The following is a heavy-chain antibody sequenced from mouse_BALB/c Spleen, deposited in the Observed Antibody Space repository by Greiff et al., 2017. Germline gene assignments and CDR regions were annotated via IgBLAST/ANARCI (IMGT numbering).Heavy chain of an antibody. D-gene: IGHD4-1*01. CDR3: ARWVGGTAYFDY. Sequence: EVQVVESGGGLVQPGGSRKLSCAASGFTFSSFGMHWVRQAPEKGLEWVAYISSGSSTIYYADTVKGRFTISRDNPKNTLFLQMTSLRSEDTAMYYCARWVGGTAYFDYWGQGTTLTVSS. J-gene: IGHJ2*01. CDR1: GFTFSSFG. V-gene: IGHV5-17*02. CDR2: ISSGSSTI.